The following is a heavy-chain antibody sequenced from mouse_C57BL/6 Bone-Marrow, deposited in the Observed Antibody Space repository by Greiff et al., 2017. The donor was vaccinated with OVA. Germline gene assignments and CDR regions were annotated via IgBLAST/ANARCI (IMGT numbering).Heavy chain of an antibody. CDR1: GYSITSGYY. Sequence: EVQRVESGPGLVKPSQSLSLTCSVTGYSITSGYYWNWIRQFPGNKLEWMGYISYDGSNNYNPSLKNRISITRDTSKNQFFLKLNSVTTEDTATYYCARGYYGPPFAYWGQGTLVTVSA. CDR2: ISYDGSN. D-gene: IGHD1-1*01. CDR3: ARGYYGPPFAY. V-gene: IGHV3-6*01. J-gene: IGHJ3*01.